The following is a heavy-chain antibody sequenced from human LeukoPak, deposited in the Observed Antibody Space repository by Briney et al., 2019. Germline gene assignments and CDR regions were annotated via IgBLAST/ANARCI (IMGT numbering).Heavy chain of an antibody. J-gene: IGHJ4*02. CDR1: GGSISSGSYY. CDR2: IYTSGST. Sequence: PSETLSLTCTVSGGSISSGSYYWSWIRQPAGKGLEWIGRIYTSGSTNYNPSLKSRVTISVDTSKNQFSLKLSSVTAADTAVYYCAISARTMIFDYWGQGTLVTVSS. CDR3: AISARTMIFDY. D-gene: IGHD3-22*01. V-gene: IGHV4-61*02.